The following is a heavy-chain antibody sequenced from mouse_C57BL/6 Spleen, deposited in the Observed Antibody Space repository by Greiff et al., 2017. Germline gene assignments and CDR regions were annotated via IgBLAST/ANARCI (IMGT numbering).Heavy chain of an antibody. CDR3: ARRGGSSGRMDY. D-gene: IGHD3-2*02. CDR1: GYTFTSYW. Sequence: QVQLQQPGAELVKPGASVKLSCKASGYTFTSYWMQWVKQRPGQGLEWIGEIDPSDSYTNYNQKFKGKATLTVDTSSSTAYMQLSSLTSEDSAVYYCARRGGSSGRMDYWGQGTSVTVSS. V-gene: IGHV1-50*01. J-gene: IGHJ4*01. CDR2: IDPSDSYT.